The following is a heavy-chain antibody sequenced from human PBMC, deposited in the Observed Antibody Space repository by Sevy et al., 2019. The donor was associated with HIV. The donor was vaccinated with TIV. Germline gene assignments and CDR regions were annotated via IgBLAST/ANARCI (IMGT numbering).Heavy chain of an antibody. CDR2: IQYDGSNK. CDR3: VKEGGGGGGDH. Sequence: GGSLRLSCAASGFSFSSYGMHWVRQAPGKGLERMSYIQYDGSNKDYADTVKGRFTISRDNSKNTLYLQMNSLRVEDTAVFYCVKEGGGGGGDHWGQGTLVTVSS. V-gene: IGHV3-30*02. D-gene: IGHD3-16*01. CDR1: GFSFSSYG. J-gene: IGHJ4*02.